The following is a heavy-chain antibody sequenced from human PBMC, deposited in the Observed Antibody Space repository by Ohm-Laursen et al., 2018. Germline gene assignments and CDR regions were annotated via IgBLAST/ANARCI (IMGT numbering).Heavy chain of an antibody. V-gene: IGHV4-34*01. CDR1: GGSFSGYY. D-gene: IGHD5-18*01. CDR2: INHSRST. CDR3: ARDRAMDDY. J-gene: IGHJ4*02. Sequence: SETLSLTCAVYGGSFSGYYWNWIRQPPGKGLEWIGEINHSRSTKYNSSFKSRVTISVDTSKNQFSLKLSSVTAADTAVYYCARDRAMDDYWGQGTLVTVSS.